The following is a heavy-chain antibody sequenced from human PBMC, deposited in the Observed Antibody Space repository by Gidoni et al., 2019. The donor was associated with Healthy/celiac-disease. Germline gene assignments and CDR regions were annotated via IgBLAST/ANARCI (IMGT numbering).Heavy chain of an antibody. J-gene: IGHJ4*02. CDR3: ARDKSNDYYDSSGYYPVFDY. V-gene: IGHV1-46*03. D-gene: IGHD3-22*01. Sequence: QVQLVQSGAEVKKPGASVKVSCKASGYTFTSYYMHWVRQAPGQGLEWMGIINPSGGSTSYAQKFQGRVTMTRDTSTSTVYMELSSLRSEDTAVYYCARDKSNDYYDSSGYYPVFDYWGQGTLVTVSS. CDR2: INPSGGST. CDR1: GYTFTSYY.